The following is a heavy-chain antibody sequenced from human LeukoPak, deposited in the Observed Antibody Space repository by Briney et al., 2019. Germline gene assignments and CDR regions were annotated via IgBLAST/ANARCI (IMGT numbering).Heavy chain of an antibody. CDR2: INHSGST. CDR1: GGSFSGYY. J-gene: IGHJ4*02. D-gene: IGHD3-10*01. Sequence: SETLSLTCAVYGGSFSGYYWSWIRQPPGKGLEWIGEINHSGSTNYNPSLKSRVTISVDPSKNQFSLKLSSVTAADTAMYYCARIGFGELGADYWGQGTLVTVSS. CDR3: ARIGFGELGADY. V-gene: IGHV4-34*01.